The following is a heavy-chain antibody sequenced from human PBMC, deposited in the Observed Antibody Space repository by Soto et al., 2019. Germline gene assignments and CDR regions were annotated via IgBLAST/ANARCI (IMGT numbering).Heavy chain of an antibody. CDR3: VRDGTKTLRDWFAP. D-gene: IGHD1-1*01. CDR2: IYATGTT. V-gene: IGHV4-4*07. Sequence: SETLSLTCTVYGASISGFYWSWIRKSAGKGLEWIGRIYATGTTDYNPSLKSRVMMSVDTSKKQFSLKLRSVTAADTAVYYCVRDGTKTLRDWFAPRGQRFSVTVSS. J-gene: IGHJ5*02. CDR1: GASISGFY.